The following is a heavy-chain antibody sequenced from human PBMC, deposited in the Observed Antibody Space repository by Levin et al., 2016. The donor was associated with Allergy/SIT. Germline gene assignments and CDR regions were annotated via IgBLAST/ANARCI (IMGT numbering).Heavy chain of an antibody. D-gene: IGHD6-13*01. CDR2: ISSSSSYT. CDR3: ARSFRIIAAAGKVFDY. CDR1: GFTFSDYY. Sequence: GGSLRLSCAASGFTFSDYYMSWIRQAPGKGLEWVSYISSSSSYTNYADSVKGRFTISRDNAKNSLYLQMNSLRAEDTAVYYCARSFRIIAAAGKVFDYWGQGTLVTVSS. J-gene: IGHJ4*02. V-gene: IGHV3-11*06.